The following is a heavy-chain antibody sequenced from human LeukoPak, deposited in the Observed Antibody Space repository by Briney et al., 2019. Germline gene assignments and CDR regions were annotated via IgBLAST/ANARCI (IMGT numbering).Heavy chain of an antibody. CDR3: ARGLRSVLTGYLYYFDY. Sequence: GGSLRLSCAASEFTFSSYGMHWVRQTPGRGLEWLAFIRYDGSTKYYRDSVKGRFTISRDNSKNTLYLQMNSLRAEDTAVYYCARGLRSVLTGYLYYFDYWGQGTLVTVSS. CDR1: EFTFSSYG. CDR2: IRYDGSTK. D-gene: IGHD3-9*01. J-gene: IGHJ4*02. V-gene: IGHV3-30*02.